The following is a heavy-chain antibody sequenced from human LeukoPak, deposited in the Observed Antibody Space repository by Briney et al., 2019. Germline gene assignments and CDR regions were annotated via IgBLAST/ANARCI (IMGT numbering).Heavy chain of an antibody. V-gene: IGHV5-51*01. CDR1: GYSFTTYW. J-gene: IGHJ4*02. D-gene: IGHD3/OR15-3a*01. CDR3: ARHLRREGLADY. Sequence: GESLKISCKGSGYSFTTYWIGWVRQMPGKGLEWRGVNYPGDSDTRYSPSSQGQVTISVDKSINAAYLQWNSLKASDTAMYYCARHLRREGLADYWGQGTLVTVSS. CDR2: NYPGDSDT.